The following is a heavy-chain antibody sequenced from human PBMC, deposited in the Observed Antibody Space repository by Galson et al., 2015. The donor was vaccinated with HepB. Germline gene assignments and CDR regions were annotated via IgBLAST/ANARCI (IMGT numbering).Heavy chain of an antibody. CDR2: TSYGAHQD. CDR1: GFSILDSA. CDR3: AREGFSGGEYYFDF. D-gene: IGHD5-12*01. J-gene: IGHJ4*01. Sequence: SLRLSCAASGFSILDSAIHWVRLPPGKGLELLPLTSYGAHQDNYADSVQGRFTISRDTATNTVFLHMDRLRVDHTPVYYCAREGFSGGEYYFDFLGQGTLVTVSS. V-gene: IGHV3-30-3*01.